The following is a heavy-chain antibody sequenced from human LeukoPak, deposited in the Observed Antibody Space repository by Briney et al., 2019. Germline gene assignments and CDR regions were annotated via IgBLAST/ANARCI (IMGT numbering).Heavy chain of an antibody. CDR1: GFTFRSYG. Sequence: GGSLRLSCAASGFTFRSYGMSWVRQAPGRGLEWVSSLSGSGGSTYYADSVKGRFTISRDNSKNTLFLHMNSLRAEDTAVYYCAKALGGYDFDYWGQGTLVTVSS. V-gene: IGHV3-23*01. D-gene: IGHD3-16*01. CDR2: LSGSGGST. J-gene: IGHJ4*02. CDR3: AKALGGYDFDY.